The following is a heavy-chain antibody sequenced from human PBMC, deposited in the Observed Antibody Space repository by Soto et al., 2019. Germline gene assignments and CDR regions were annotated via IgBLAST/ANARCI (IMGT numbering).Heavy chain of an antibody. J-gene: IGHJ4*02. CDR1: GGSISSSSYY. CDR2: IYYSGST. V-gene: IGHV4-39*01. CDR3: ARQYSSGWQYYFDY. D-gene: IGHD6-19*01. Sequence: WETLSLTCTVSGGSISSSSYYWGWIRQPPGKGLEWIGSIYYSGSTYYNPSLKSRVTISVDTSKNQFSLKLSSVTAADTAVYYCARQYSSGWQYYFDYWGQGTLVTVSS.